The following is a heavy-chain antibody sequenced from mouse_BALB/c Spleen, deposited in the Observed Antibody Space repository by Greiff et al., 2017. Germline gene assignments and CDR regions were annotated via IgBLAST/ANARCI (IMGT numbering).Heavy chain of an antibody. CDR1: GYTFTSYW. CDR3: TRSLYDYDAGFAY. Sequence: EVQLQQSGTVLARPGASVKMSCKASGYTFTSYWMHWVKQRPGQGLEWIGAIYPGNSDTSYNQKFKGKAKLTAVTSTSTAYMELSSLTNEDSAVYYCTRSLYDYDAGFAYWGQGTLVTVS. D-gene: IGHD2-4*01. CDR2: IYPGNSDT. J-gene: IGHJ3*01. V-gene: IGHV1-5*01.